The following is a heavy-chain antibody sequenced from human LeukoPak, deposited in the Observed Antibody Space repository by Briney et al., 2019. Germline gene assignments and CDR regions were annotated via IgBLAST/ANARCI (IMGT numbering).Heavy chain of an antibody. J-gene: IGHJ4*02. Sequence: PGGSLRLSCAASGFSFRNYWMGWVRQAPGKRLERVANTKPDGSAEYYADSVRGRFTASRDNANNLLYLQMNRLRAEDTAVYYCARDGGLHTNFDYWGQGTLLTVSS. CDR2: TKPDGSAE. V-gene: IGHV3-7*01. CDR1: GFSFRNYW. CDR3: ARDGGLHTNFDY. D-gene: IGHD6-25*01.